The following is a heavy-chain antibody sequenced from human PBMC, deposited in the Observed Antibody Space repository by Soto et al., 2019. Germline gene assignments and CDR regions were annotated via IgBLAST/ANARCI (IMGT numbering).Heavy chain of an antibody. CDR2: MFYSGST. CDR3: ARAGGGKSMHYYFYAMRV. CDR1: GDSISNYC. Sequence: HXGALGLAYSGAGDSISNYCWAWIRQTPGKGLEWIGYMFYSGSTNYNPSLKSRVTMSVDTSKTQFSLKLTSVTAADTAVYFCARAGGGKSMHYYFYAMRVWGRGATVTVSS. D-gene: IGHD2-15*01. V-gene: IGHV4-59*01. J-gene: IGHJ6*02.